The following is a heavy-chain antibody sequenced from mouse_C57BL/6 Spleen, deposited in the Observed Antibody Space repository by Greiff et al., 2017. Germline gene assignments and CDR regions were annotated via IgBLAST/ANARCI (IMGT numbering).Heavy chain of an antibody. Sequence: VQLQQPGAELVMPGASVKLSCKASGYTFTSYWMHWVKQRPGQGLEWIGEIDPSDSYTNYNQKFKGKSTLTVDKSSSTAYMQLSSLTSEDSAVYYCARWGYGNYWYFDVWGTGTTVTVSS. V-gene: IGHV1-69*01. CDR1: GYTFTSYW. J-gene: IGHJ1*03. CDR3: ARWGYGNYWYFDV. D-gene: IGHD2-10*02. CDR2: IDPSDSYT.